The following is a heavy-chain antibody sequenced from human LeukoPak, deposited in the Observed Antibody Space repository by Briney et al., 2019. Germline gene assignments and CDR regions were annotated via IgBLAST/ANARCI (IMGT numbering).Heavy chain of an antibody. D-gene: IGHD3-10*01. V-gene: IGHV1-18*01. J-gene: IGHJ6*03. CDR2: ISAYNGNT. Sequence: ASVKVSCKASGYTFTRYGISWVRQAPGQGLEWMGWISAYNGNTNYAQKLQGRVTMTTDTSTSTAYMELRSLRSDDTAVYYCAASVRGSNYYYYYMDVWGKGTTVTVSS. CDR1: GYTFTRYG. CDR3: AASVRGSNYYYYYMDV.